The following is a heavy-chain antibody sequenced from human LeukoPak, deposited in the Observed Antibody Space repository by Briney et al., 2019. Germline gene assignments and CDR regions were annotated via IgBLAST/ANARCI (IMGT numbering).Heavy chain of an antibody. CDR1: GFTFSSYA. V-gene: IGHV3-30*04. CDR3: ARTYYDILTGYNPYFDY. CDR2: ISYDGGNK. D-gene: IGHD3-9*01. Sequence: GGSLRLSCAASGFTFSSYAMHWVRQAPGKGLEWVAVISYDGGNKYYADSVKGRFTISRDNSKNTLYLQMNSLRAEDTAVYYCARTYYDILTGYNPYFDYWGQGTLVTVSS. J-gene: IGHJ4*02.